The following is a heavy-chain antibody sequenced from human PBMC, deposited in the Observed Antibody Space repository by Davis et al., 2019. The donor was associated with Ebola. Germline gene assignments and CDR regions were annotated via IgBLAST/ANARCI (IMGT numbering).Heavy chain of an antibody. CDR3: ARSDSSPDFDP. Sequence: ASVKVSCKASGYTFTGYYMHWVRIAPGQGPEWLGRINPNSGGTNYAQKCQGRVTMTRDTSISTTYMELSRLRSDDTAVYYCARSDSSPDFDPWGQGTLVTVSS. CDR2: INPNSGGT. V-gene: IGHV1-2*06. J-gene: IGHJ5*02. D-gene: IGHD6-13*01. CDR1: GYTFTGYY.